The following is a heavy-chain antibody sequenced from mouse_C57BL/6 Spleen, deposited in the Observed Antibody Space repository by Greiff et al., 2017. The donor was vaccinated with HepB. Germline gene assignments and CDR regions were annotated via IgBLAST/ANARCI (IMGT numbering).Heavy chain of an antibody. CDR1: GYTFTSYG. CDR2: IYPRSGNT. D-gene: IGHD1-1*01. Sequence: QVQLKQSGAELARPGASVKLSCKASGYTFTSYGISWVKQRTGQGLEWIGEIYPRSGNTYYNEKFKGKATLTADKSSSTAYMELRSLTSEDSAVYFCARAGSERYLYFDYWGQGTTLTVSS. V-gene: IGHV1-81*01. CDR3: ARAGSERYLYFDY. J-gene: IGHJ2*01.